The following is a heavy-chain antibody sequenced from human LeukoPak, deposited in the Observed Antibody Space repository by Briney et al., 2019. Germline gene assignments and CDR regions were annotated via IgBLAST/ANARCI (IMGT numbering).Heavy chain of an antibody. J-gene: IGHJ4*02. CDR3: ARERGRIVVVPAARYEFDY. CDR1: GYTFTSYG. Sequence: ASVKVSCKASGYTFTSYGISWVRQAPGQGLEWMGWINPNSGGTNYAQKFQGRVTMTRDTSISTAYMELSRLRSDDTAVYYCARERGRIVVVPAARYEFDYWGQGTLVTVSS. D-gene: IGHD2-2*01. V-gene: IGHV1-2*02. CDR2: INPNSGGT.